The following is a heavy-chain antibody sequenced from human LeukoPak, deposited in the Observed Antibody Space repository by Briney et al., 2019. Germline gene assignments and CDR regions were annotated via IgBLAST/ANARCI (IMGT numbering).Heavy chain of an antibody. CDR1: GFTFSSYS. Sequence: PGGSLRLSCAASGFTFSSYSMNWVRQAPGKGLEWVSYIGSASGSIYYADSVKGRFTISRDNAKNSLFLQMNSLRAEDTAVYYCARLPAYCSSTSCYYDYWGQGTLATVSS. D-gene: IGHD2-2*01. CDR2: IGSASGSI. CDR3: ARLPAYCSSTSCYYDY. V-gene: IGHV3-48*04. J-gene: IGHJ4*02.